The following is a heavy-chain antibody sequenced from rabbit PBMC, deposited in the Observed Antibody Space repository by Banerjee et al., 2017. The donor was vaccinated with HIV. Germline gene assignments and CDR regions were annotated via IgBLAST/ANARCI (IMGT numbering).Heavy chain of an antibody. Sequence: QEQLVESGGGLVKPEGSLTLTCKASGFSFSGRDVMCWVRQAPGKGLQWIACINAYTGKPVYATWAKGRFTISRTSSTSVTLQMTSLTAADTATYFCAGDLASVVGWNFGLWGQGTLVTVS. D-gene: IGHD3-1*01. CDR3: AGDLASVVGWNFGL. J-gene: IGHJ3*01. V-gene: IGHV1S45*01. CDR2: INAYTGKP. CDR1: GFSFSGRDV.